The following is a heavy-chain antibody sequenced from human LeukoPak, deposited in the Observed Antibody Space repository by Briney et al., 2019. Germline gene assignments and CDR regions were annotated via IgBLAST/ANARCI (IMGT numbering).Heavy chain of an antibody. CDR1: GGSFSGYY. V-gene: IGHV4-34*01. J-gene: IGHJ1*01. Sequence: SETLSLTCAVYGGSFSGYYWSWIRQPPGKGLEWIGEINHSGSTNYNPSLKSRVTISVDTSKNQFSLKLSSVTAADTAVYYCARQYSGSWYHWGQGTLVTVSS. D-gene: IGHD6-13*01. CDR3: ARQYSGSWYH. CDR2: INHSGST.